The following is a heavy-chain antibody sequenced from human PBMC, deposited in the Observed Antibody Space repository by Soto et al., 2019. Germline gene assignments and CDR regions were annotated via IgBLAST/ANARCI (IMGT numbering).Heavy chain of an antibody. CDR2: ISGSGGST. J-gene: IGHJ6*02. D-gene: IGHD5-12*01. CDR1: GFTFSSYA. Sequence: PGGSLRLSCAASGFTFSSYAMSWVRQAPGKGLEWVSAISGSGGSTYYADSVKGRFTISRDNSKNTLYLQMNSLRAEDTAVYYCAGGYAPRDYYYYGMDVWGQGTTVTVSS. V-gene: IGHV3-23*01. CDR3: AGGYAPRDYYYYGMDV.